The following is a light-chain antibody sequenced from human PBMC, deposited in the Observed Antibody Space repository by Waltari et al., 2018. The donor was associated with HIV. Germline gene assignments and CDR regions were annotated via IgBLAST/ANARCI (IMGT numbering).Light chain of an antibody. CDR3: LQSFITPLT. V-gene: IGKV1-39*01. CDR1: QNIDNF. J-gene: IGKJ3*01. CDR2: DTS. Sequence: DIQMTQSPSPLSASVGDRVTITCRASQNIDNFLSWYQQKPGKAPRLLIYDTSDVQSGVPSRFSGSGSGTDFTLTIGSLQPEDFATYFCLQSFITPLTFGPGTKVDVK.